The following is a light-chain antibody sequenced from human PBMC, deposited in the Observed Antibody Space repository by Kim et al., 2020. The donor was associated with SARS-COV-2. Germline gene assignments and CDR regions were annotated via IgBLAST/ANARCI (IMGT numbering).Light chain of an antibody. Sequence: EIVLTQSPATLSLSPGERATLSCRASQSVGSYLVWYQQKPGQAPRLLIHDASSRATGIPARFSGSGSGTDFTLTISSLEPEDFAVYYCQQRSDWPITFGQGTRLEIK. CDR3: QQRSDWPIT. CDR2: DAS. CDR1: QSVGSY. J-gene: IGKJ5*01. V-gene: IGKV3-11*01.